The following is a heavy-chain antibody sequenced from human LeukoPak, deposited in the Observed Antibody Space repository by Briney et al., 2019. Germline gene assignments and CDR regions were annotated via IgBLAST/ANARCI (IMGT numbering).Heavy chain of an antibody. CDR2: IYYSGSA. Sequence: SETLSLTCTVSGDSISSYYWSWIRHPPGEGLEWVGYIYYSGSATYNPSLKSRVTISVDTSKNQSSLKLNSVTAADTDVYYCARVMEGDYGAMDVWGEGTTVTVSS. J-gene: IGHJ6*04. CDR3: ARVMEGDYGAMDV. V-gene: IGHV4-59*01. CDR1: GDSISSYY. D-gene: IGHD3-3*01.